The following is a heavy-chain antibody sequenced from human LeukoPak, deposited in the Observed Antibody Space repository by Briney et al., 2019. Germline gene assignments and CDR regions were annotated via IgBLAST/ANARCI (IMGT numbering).Heavy chain of an antibody. D-gene: IGHD2-2*02. J-gene: IGHJ6*02. Sequence: ASVKVSCKASGYTFIGYYKHWVRQAPGQGLEWMGWINPNSGGTNYAQKFQGRVTMTRDTSISTAYMELSRLRSDDTAVYYCARDLSRLCSSTSCHNNYYYGMDVWGQGTTVTVSS. CDR3: ARDLSRLCSSTSCHNNYYYGMDV. V-gene: IGHV1-2*02. CDR1: GYTFIGYY. CDR2: INPNSGGT.